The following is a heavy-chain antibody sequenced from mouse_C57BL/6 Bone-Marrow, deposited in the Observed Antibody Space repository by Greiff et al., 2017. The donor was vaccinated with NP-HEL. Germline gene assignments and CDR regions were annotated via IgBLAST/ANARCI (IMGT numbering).Heavy chain of an antibody. CDR1: GFTFTTYA. D-gene: IGHD2-5*01. CDR3: VRETYNSNIAFSY. J-gene: IGHJ3*01. V-gene: IGHV10-3*01. CDR2: IRSESSNYST. Sequence: EVQLVESGGGLVQPKGSLKLSCAASGFTFTTYAMHWVRQAPGKGLEWVARIRSESSNYSTYYAVSVKDRFTTSRDDSQSMLYLQMNNLRTEDTAMYYCVRETYNSNIAFSYWGQGALVTVSA.